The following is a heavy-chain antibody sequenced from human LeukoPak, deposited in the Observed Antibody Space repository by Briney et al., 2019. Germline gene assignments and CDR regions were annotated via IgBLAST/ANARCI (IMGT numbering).Heavy chain of an antibody. V-gene: IGHV3-66*01. J-gene: IGHJ3*02. Sequence: HTGGSLRLSCAASGLSVTSNHMSWVRQAPGKGLEWASIIYSDGRTFYSDSVKGRVTISRDSSKNTLYLQMNSLRAEDTAVYYCARERGDTFDIWGQGTMVTVSS. CDR2: IYSDGRT. CDR1: GLSVTSNH. D-gene: IGHD3-10*01. CDR3: ARERGDTFDI.